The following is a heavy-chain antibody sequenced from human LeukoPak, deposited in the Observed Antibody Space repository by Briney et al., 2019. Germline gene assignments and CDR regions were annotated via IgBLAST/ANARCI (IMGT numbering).Heavy chain of an antibody. J-gene: IGHJ6*02. CDR3: AREQVVVGRGYYGMDV. Sequence: GGSLRLSCAASGFTFSSYSMNWVRQAPGQGLEWVSVMYSGGSTFYGDSVKGRFTISRDNSMNTLYLQMNSLRVDDTAVYYCAREQVVVGRGYYGMDVWGQGTTVTVSS. D-gene: IGHD2-2*01. CDR2: MYSGGST. V-gene: IGHV3-66*01. CDR1: GFTFSSYS.